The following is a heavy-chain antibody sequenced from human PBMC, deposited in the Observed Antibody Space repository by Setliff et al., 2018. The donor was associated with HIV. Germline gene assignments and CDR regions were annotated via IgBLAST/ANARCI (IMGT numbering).Heavy chain of an antibody. V-gene: IGHV4-59*11. CDR2: IYYSGST. CDR1: GGSISSHY. CDR3: ARESRNDFWSGYYRTFDI. Sequence: PSETLSLTCTVSGGSISSHYWSWIRQPPGKGLEWIGYIYYSGSTNYKSSLKSRVTISVDTSKNQFSLKLSSVTAADTAVYFCARESRNDFWSGYYRTFDIWGQGTMVTVSS. J-gene: IGHJ3*02. D-gene: IGHD3-3*01.